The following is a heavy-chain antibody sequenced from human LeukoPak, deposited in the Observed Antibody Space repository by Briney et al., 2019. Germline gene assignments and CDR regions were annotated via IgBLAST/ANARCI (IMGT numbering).Heavy chain of an antibody. CDR1: GGSISSYY. J-gene: IGHJ4*02. CDR2: INYSGST. CDR3: ARATWLPVGLYYYDSSGYYYYFDS. D-gene: IGHD3-22*01. Sequence: PSETLSLTCTVSGGSISSYYWSWIRQPPGKGLEWIGYINYSGSTNYNPSLKSRVTISVDTSKNQFSLKLSSVTAADTAVYYCARATWLPVGLYYYDSSGYYYYFDSWGQGTLVTVSS. V-gene: IGHV4-59*01.